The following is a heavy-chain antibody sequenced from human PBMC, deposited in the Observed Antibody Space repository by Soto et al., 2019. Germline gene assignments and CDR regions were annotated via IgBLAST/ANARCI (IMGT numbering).Heavy chain of an antibody. D-gene: IGHD3-22*01. CDR3: ARAGPYYDPGPDY. J-gene: IGHJ4*02. Sequence: SLTCTVSGGSISSGDYYWSWIRQPPGKGLEWIGYIYYSGSTYYNPSLKSRVTISVDTSKNQFSLKLSSVTAADTAVYYCARAGPYYDPGPDYWGQGTLVTVSS. V-gene: IGHV4-30-4*01. CDR2: IYYSGST. CDR1: GGSISSGDYY.